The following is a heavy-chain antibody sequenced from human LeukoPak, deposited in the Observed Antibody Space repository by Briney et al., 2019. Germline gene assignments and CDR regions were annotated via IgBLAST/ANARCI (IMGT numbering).Heavy chain of an antibody. CDR3: TRRAYSAAYWNHFDY. D-gene: IGHD1-1*01. Sequence: SETLSLTCTVSGGSISSSSDYWGWIRQAPGKGLEWIGSIYYHENTYYNSSLKSRVTISVDTSKNQFSLKLHSVTAADTALYFCTRRAYSAAYWNHFDYWGQGTLVTVSS. CDR2: IYYHENT. J-gene: IGHJ4*02. V-gene: IGHV4-39*01. CDR1: GGSISSSSDY.